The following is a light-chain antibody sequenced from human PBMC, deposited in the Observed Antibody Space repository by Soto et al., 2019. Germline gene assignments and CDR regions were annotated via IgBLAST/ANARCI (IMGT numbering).Light chain of an antibody. CDR3: LSFDSSLSVV. CDR1: SSNIGAGYD. Sequence: QSVLTQPPSVSGAPGPRVTISCTGSSSNIGAGYDVHWYQQLPGRAPKLLISGNTNRPSGVPDRFSGSKSGTSASLAITGLQAEDEADYYCLSFDSSLSVVFGGGTKLTV. CDR2: GNT. V-gene: IGLV1-40*01. J-gene: IGLJ2*01.